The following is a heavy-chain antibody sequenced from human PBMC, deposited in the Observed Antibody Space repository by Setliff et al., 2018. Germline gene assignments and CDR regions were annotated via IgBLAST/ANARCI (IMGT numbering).Heavy chain of an antibody. V-gene: IGHV1-3*01. Sequence: ASVKVSCKASGYTFTSYAMHWVRQAPGQRLEWMGWINAGNGNTKYSQKFQGRVTITRDTSASTAYMELSSLRSEDTAVYYCARVPVVGATKLYWFDPWGQGTLVTVAS. D-gene: IGHD1-26*01. CDR1: GYTFTSYA. CDR3: ARVPVVGATKLYWFDP. CDR2: INAGNGNT. J-gene: IGHJ5*02.